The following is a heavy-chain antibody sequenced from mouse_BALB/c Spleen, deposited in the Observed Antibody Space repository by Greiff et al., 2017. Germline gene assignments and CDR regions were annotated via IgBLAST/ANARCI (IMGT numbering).Heavy chain of an antibody. CDR3: ARSGLPFLYYAMDY. CDR2: ISSGSSTI. V-gene: IGHV5-17*02. J-gene: IGHJ4*01. CDR1: GFTFSSFG. Sequence: EVKLVESGGGLVQPGGSRKLSCAASGFTFSSFGMHWVRQAPEKGLEWVAYISSGSSTIYYADTVKGRFTISRDNPKNTLFLQITSLRSEDTTMYYCARSGLPFLYYAMDYWGQGTSVTVSS. D-gene: IGHD2-2*01.